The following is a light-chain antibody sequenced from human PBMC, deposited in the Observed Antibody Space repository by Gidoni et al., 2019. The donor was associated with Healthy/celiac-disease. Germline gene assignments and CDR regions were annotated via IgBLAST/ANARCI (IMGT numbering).Light chain of an antibody. V-gene: IGKV1-33*01. CDR1: QDICNY. CDR3: QQYDNLLSLT. J-gene: IGKJ4*01. Sequence: DIQMTQSPSSLSASVGDRVTITCQASQDICNYLNWYQQKPGKAPKLLIYDASNLETGFPSRFSGSGSGTDFTFTISSLQPEDIATYYCQQYDNLLSLTFGGGTKVEIK. CDR2: DAS.